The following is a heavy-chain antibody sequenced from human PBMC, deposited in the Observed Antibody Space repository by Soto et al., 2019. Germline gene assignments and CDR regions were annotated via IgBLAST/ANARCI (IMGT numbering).Heavy chain of an antibody. CDR2: INHSGST. D-gene: IGHD2-8*02. CDR3: ARDKITGLFDY. J-gene: IGHJ4*02. V-gene: IGHV4-61*01. Sequence: SETLSLTCTVSGDSVTSGSYYWSWIRQPPGTGLEWIGEINHSGSTNYNPSLKSRVTISVDTSKNQFSLKLTSVTAADTAVYYCARDKITGLFDYWGQGTLVTVSS. CDR1: GDSVTSGSYY.